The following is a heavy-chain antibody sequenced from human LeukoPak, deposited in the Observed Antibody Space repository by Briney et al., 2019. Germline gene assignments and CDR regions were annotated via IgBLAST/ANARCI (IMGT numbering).Heavy chain of an antibody. V-gene: IGHV4-34*01. CDR3: ARGPLVYGSGSYFPYYFDY. Sequence: SETLSLTCAVYGGSFSGYYWSWIRQPPGKGLEWIGQINHSGSTNYNPSLKSRVTISVDTSKNQFSLKLSSVTAADTAVYYCARGPLVYGSGSYFPYYFDYWGQGTLVTVSS. J-gene: IGHJ4*02. D-gene: IGHD3-10*01. CDR1: GGSFSGYY. CDR2: INHSGST.